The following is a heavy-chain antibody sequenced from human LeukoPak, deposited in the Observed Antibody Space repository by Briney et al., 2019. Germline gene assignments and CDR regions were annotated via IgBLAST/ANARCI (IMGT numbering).Heavy chain of an antibody. CDR3: ARGFTYYYDSSGQGGFDP. V-gene: IGHV1-69*13. CDR1: GGTFSSYA. J-gene: IGHJ5*02. D-gene: IGHD3-22*01. Sequence: SVKVSCKASGGTFSSYAISWVRQAPGQGLEWMGGIIPIFGTANYAQKFQGRVTITADESTSTAYMELSSLRSEDTAVYYCARGFTYYYDSSGQGGFDPWGQGTLVTVSS. CDR2: IIPIFGTA.